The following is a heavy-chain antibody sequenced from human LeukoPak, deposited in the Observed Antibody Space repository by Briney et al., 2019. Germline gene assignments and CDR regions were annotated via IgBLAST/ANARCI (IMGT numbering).Heavy chain of an antibody. D-gene: IGHD3-10*01. CDR1: GFTFSSYS. CDR3: ARGIAAYYYGSGTIDY. CDR2: ISSSSSYI. Sequence: GGSLRLSCAASGFTFSSYSMNWVRQAPGKGLEWVSSISSSSSYIYYADSVKGRFTISRDNAKNSLYLQMNSLRAEDTAVYYCARGIAAYYYGSGTIDYWGQGTLVTVSS. J-gene: IGHJ4*02. V-gene: IGHV3-21*01.